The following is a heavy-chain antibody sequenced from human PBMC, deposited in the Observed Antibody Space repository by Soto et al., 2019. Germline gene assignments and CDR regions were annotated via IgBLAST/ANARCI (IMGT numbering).Heavy chain of an antibody. Sequence: SETLSLTCSVSGISLSSGGFYWSWIRQTPGKGLEWIGYMYFSGTTYYNPSLRSRVTIPVDTSKNQFSLRLTSVTAADTAVYYCARGGPYYYGSGSYDYYYYGMDVWGQGTTVTVSS. V-gene: IGHV4-31*03. J-gene: IGHJ6*02. CDR3: ARGGPYYYGSGSYDYYYYGMDV. CDR2: MYFSGTT. D-gene: IGHD3-10*01. CDR1: GISLSSGGFY.